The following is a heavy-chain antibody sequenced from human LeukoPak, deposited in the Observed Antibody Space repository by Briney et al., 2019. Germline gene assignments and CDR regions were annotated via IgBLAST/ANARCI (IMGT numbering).Heavy chain of an antibody. CDR3: ARDAFVVVPVAIPYYFDY. Sequence: GGSLRLSCAASGFTFSSYWMSWVRQAPGKGLEWVANIKQDGSEKYYVDSVKGRFTISRDNAKNSLYLQMNSLRAEDTAVYYCARDAFVVVPVAIPYYFDYWGQGTLVTVSS. V-gene: IGHV3-7*01. J-gene: IGHJ4*02. CDR2: IKQDGSEK. CDR1: GFTFSSYW. D-gene: IGHD2-2*02.